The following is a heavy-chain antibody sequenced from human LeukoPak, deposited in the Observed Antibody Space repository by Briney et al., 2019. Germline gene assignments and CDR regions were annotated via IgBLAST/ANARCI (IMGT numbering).Heavy chain of an antibody. D-gene: IGHD3-10*01. CDR1: GGSISSYY. CDR2: ISGSGGST. Sequence: PSETLSLTCTVSGGSISSYYWSWVRQAPGKGLEWVSAISGSGGSTYYADSVKGRFTISRDNSKNTLYLQMNSLRAEDTAVYYCAKDRGENWIDPWGQGTLVTVSS. J-gene: IGHJ5*02. V-gene: IGHV3-23*01. CDR3: AKDRGENWIDP.